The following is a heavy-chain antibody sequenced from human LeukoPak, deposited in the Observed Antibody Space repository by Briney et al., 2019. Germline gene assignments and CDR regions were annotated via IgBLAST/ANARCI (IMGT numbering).Heavy chain of an antibody. D-gene: IGHD6-19*01. Sequence: SETLSLTCTVSGYSISSGYYWGWIRQPPGKGLEWIGTIYYSGSTYYNPSLKSRVIISVDTSKNQFSLQLNSVTPEDTAVYYCARTGTLIAVAGTFYAFDIWGQGTMVTVSS. J-gene: IGHJ3*02. CDR2: IYYSGST. CDR3: ARTGTLIAVAGTFYAFDI. V-gene: IGHV4-38-2*02. CDR1: GYSISSGYY.